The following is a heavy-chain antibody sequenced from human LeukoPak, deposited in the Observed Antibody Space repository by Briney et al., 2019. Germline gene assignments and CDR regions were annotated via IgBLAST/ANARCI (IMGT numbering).Heavy chain of an antibody. J-gene: IGHJ4*02. CDR2: ISGSGGST. D-gene: IGHD5-18*01. Sequence: GGSLRLSCAASGFTFSSYSMNWVRQAPGKGLEWVSAISGSGGSTNYADSVRGRFTISRDNSKNTLYLQMNSLRAEDTAVYYCSRGWIRGFDYWGQETLVTVSS. CDR1: GFTFSSYS. CDR3: SRGWIRGFDY. V-gene: IGHV3-23*01.